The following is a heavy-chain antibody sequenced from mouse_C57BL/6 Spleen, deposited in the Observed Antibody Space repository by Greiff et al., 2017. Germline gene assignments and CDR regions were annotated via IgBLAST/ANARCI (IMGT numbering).Heavy chain of an antibody. Sequence: LVESGPELVKPGASVKLSCKASGYTFTSYDINWVKQRPGQGLEWIGWIYPRDGSTKYNEKFKGKATLTVDTSSSTAYMELHSLTSEDSAVYFCARFGTTVVARTYYAMDYWGQGTSVTVSS. V-gene: IGHV1-85*01. CDR1: GYTFTSYD. D-gene: IGHD1-1*01. J-gene: IGHJ4*01. CDR3: ARFGTTVVARTYYAMDY. CDR2: IYPRDGST.